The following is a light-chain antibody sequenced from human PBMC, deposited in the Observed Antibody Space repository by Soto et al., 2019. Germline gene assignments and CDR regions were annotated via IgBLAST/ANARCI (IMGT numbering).Light chain of an antibody. Sequence: EIVMTQSPATLSVSPGERATLSCSASQRVSSDLAWYQQKPGQAPRLLIYGASTSATGIPDRFSGSGFGTEFTLTISSLQSEDFAVYYCQHYNNWPSLTFGGGTKVEIK. V-gene: IGKV3-15*01. J-gene: IGKJ4*01. CDR1: QRVSSD. CDR2: GAS. CDR3: QHYNNWPSLT.